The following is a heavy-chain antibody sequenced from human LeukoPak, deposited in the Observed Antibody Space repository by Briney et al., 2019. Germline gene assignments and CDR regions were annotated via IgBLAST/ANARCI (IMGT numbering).Heavy chain of an antibody. J-gene: IGHJ4*02. CDR1: GDSVSRGSYY. CDR2: MYSGGST. CDR3: ARSHGSGSYYGLDS. Sequence: SETLSLTCTVSGDSVSRGSYYWTWIRQPPGKGLEWIGYMYSGGSTNYNPSLKSRVTISVDTSKNQFSLKLSSVTAADTAVYYCARSHGSGSYYGLDSWGQGILVTVSS. V-gene: IGHV4-61*01. D-gene: IGHD1-26*01.